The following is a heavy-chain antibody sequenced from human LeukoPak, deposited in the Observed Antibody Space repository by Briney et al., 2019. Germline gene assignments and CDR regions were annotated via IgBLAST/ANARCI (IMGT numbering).Heavy chain of an antibody. CDR3: ARGPEVQYYYYYYMGV. CDR1: GGSFSGYY. D-gene: IGHD3-10*01. J-gene: IGHJ6*03. V-gene: IGHV4-34*01. Sequence: SETLSLTCAVYGGSFSGYYWSWIRQPPGKGLEWIGEINHSGSTNYNPSLKSRVTISVDTSKNQFSLKLSSVTAADTAVYYCARGPEVQYYYYYYMGVWGKGTTVTVSS. CDR2: INHSGST.